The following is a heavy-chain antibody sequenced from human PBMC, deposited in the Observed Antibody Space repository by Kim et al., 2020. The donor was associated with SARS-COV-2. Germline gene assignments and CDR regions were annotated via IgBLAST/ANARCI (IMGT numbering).Heavy chain of an antibody. CDR1: GFTFSSYS. CDR3: ARAVAGRGAFDI. J-gene: IGHJ3*02. Sequence: GGSLRLSCAASGFTFSSYSMNWVRQAPGKGLEWVSSITSNSSYIYYADSVKGRFTISRDNAKNSLYLQMNSLRAEDTAVYYCARAVAGRGAFDIWGQGT. V-gene: IGHV3-21*01. D-gene: IGHD6-13*01. CDR2: ITSNSSYI.